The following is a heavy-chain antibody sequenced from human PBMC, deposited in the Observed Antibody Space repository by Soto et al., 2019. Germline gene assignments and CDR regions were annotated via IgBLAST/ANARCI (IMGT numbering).Heavy chain of an antibody. CDR1: GFTFSSYA. D-gene: IGHD2-15*01. CDR2: ISSNGGST. CDR3: ARGRVAGPTLDKVDY. V-gene: IGHV3-64*01. J-gene: IGHJ4*02. Sequence: GGSLRLSCAASGFTFSSYAMHWVRQAPGKGLEYVSAISSNGGSTYYANSVKGRFTISRDNSKNTLYLQMGSLRAEDMAVYYCARGRVAGPTLDKVDYWGQGTLVTVSS.